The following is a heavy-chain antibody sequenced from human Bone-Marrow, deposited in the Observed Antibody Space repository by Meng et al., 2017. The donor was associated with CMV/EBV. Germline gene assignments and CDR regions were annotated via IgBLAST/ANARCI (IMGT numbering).Heavy chain of an antibody. Sequence: SETLSLTCTVSDSSISSHYFWAWIRQSPEEGLEWIGTISHSGYAYYNPSLMSRVTMSVDTSKSQFSLRVNSVTAADTALYYCARVRSEYSGYYLFDYWGQGTRVTGSS. CDR1: DSSISSHYF. V-gene: IGHV4-38-2*02. J-gene: IGHJ4*02. D-gene: IGHD3-22*01. CDR2: ISHSGYA. CDR3: ARVRSEYSGYYLFDY.